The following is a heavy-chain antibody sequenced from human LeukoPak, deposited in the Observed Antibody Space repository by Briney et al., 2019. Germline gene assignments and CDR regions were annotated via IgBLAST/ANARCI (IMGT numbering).Heavy chain of an antibody. Sequence: SQTLSLTCAISGHIISSLSAAWNWVRQSPSRGLEWLGRTYYRSKWYNEYAMSVRSRISINADISKHQFSLQLNSVTPEDTAVYYCARDNERQWLVWGQGTLVTVSS. D-gene: IGHD6-19*01. CDR1: GHIISSLSAA. J-gene: IGHJ4*02. CDR3: ARDNERQWLV. V-gene: IGHV6-1*01. CDR2: TYYRSKWYN.